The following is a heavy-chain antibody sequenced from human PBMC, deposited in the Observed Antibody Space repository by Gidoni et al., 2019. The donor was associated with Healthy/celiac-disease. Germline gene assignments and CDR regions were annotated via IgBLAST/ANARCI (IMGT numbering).Heavy chain of an antibody. J-gene: IGHJ4*02. D-gene: IGHD3-3*01. CDR3: AKDSPLDGFDY. CDR2: ISWDGGST. CDR1: GFTFDDYT. V-gene: IGHV3-43*01. Sequence: EVQLVESGGVVVQPGGSLRLSCAASGFTFDDYTMNWVRQAPGKGLEWVSLISWDGGSTYYADSVKGRFTISRDNSKNSLYLQMNSLRTEDTALYYCAKDSPLDGFDYWGQGTLVTVSS.